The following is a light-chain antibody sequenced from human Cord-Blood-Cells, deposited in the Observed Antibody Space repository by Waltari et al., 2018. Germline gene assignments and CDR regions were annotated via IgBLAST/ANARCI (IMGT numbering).Light chain of an antibody. J-gene: IGKJ1*01. CDR2: AAS. CDR1: QGISSY. Sequence: DIQLTQPPSFLSASVGDRATITCRASQGISSYLAWYQQKPGKAPKLLIYAASTLQSGVPSRFSGSGSGTEFTLTISSLQPEDFATYYCQQLNSYPWTFGQGTKVEIK. CDR3: QQLNSYPWT. V-gene: IGKV1-9*01.